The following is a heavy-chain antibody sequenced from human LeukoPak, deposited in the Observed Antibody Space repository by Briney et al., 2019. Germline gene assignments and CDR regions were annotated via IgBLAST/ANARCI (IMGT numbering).Heavy chain of an antibody. CDR3: ARKALPGNWFDP. V-gene: IGHV4-4*07. CDR1: GDSISTYY. Sequence: SETLSLTCTVSGDSISTYYWSWIRQPAGKGLEWIGRIFTSGSTNYNPSLMSRVTMSLDTSKNQFSLKLSSVTAADTAVYYCARKALPGNWFDPWGQGALVTVSS. J-gene: IGHJ5*02. CDR2: IFTSGST.